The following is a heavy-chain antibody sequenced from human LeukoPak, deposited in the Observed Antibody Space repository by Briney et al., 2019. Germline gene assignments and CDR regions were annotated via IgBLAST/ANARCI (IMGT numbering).Heavy chain of an antibody. CDR2: ISSSSSYI. J-gene: IGHJ6*04. Sequence: GGSLRLSCAASGFTFNRYSMNWVRQAPGKGLEWVSSISSSSSYIYYADSVKGRFTISRDNAKNSLYLQMNSLRAEDTAVYYCAELGITMIGGVWGKGTTVTISP. D-gene: IGHD3-10*02. CDR3: AELGITMIGGV. V-gene: IGHV3-21*01. CDR1: GFTFNRYS.